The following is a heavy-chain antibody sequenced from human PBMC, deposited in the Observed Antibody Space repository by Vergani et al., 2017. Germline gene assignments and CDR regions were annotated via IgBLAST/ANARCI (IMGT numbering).Heavy chain of an antibody. CDR2: ISSSSSTI. Sequence: VQLVESGGGVVQPGRSLRLSCAASGFTFSSYGMHWVRQAPGKGLEWVSYISSSSSTIYYADSVKGRFTISRDNAKNSLYLQMNSLRAEDTAVYYCARDLYYGSGSPDTDDYWGQGTLVTVSS. D-gene: IGHD3-10*01. CDR3: ARDLYYGSGSPDTDDY. J-gene: IGHJ4*02. V-gene: IGHV3-48*01. CDR1: GFTFSSYG.